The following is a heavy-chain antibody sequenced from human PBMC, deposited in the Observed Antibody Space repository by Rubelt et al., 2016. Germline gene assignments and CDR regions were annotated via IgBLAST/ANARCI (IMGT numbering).Heavy chain of an antibody. D-gene: IGHD3-22*01. Sequence: PSQTLSLTCAISGDSVSSNSAAWTWIRQSPSRGLEWLGRTYYRSKWYNDYAVSVKGRITINTDTSKNQFSLQLNSVTPEDTAVYYCTRDGDDHYDRSGFYAYFQHWGQGTLVTVAS. CDR1: GDSVSSNSAA. CDR3: TRDGDDHYDRSGFYAYFQH. CDR2: TYYRSKWYN. J-gene: IGHJ1*01. V-gene: IGHV6-1*01.